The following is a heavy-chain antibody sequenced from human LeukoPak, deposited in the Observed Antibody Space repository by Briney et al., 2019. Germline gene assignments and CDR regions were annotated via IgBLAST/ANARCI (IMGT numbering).Heavy chain of an antibody. CDR1: GGSFSGYY. J-gene: IGHJ5*02. CDR3: ARGYIGYSSRRHRTGFDP. D-gene: IGHD6-13*01. Sequence: PSETLSLTCAVYGGSFSGYYWSWLRQPPGKGLEWIGEINHSGSTNFNPSLKSRVTMSVDTPKNQFSLKLSSVTAADTAVYYCARGYIGYSSRRHRTGFDPWGQGTLVTVSS. CDR2: INHSGST. V-gene: IGHV4-34*01.